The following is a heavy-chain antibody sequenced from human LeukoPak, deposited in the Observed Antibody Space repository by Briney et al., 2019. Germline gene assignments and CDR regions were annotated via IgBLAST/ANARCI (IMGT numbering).Heavy chain of an antibody. CDR1: GGSISSYY. V-gene: IGHV4-59*01. CDR2: IYYSGST. Sequence: PSETLSLTCTVSGGSISSYYWSWIRQPPGKGLEWIGYIYYSGSTNYNPSLKSRVTISVDTSKNQFSLKLSSVTAADTAVYYCARVPQDKGLIDPWGQGTLVTVSS. J-gene: IGHJ5*02. CDR3: ARVPQDKGLIDP. D-gene: IGHD2-8*01.